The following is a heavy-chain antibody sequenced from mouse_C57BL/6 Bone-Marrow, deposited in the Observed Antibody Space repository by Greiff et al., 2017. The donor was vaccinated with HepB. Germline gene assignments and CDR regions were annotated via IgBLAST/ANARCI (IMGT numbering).Heavy chain of an antibody. CDR1: GYTFTDYN. CDR3: ARSANWYFDY. V-gene: IGHV1-18*01. Sequence: DVKLQESGPELVKPGASVKIPCKASGYTFTDYNMDWVKQSHGKSLEWIGDINPNNGGTIYNQKFKGKATLTVDKSSSTAYMELRSLTSEDTAVYYCARSANWYFDYWGQGTTLTVSS. CDR2: INPNNGGT. D-gene: IGHD4-1*01. J-gene: IGHJ2*01.